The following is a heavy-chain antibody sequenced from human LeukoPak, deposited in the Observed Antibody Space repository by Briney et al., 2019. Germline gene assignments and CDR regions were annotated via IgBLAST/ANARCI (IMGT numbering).Heavy chain of an antibody. V-gene: IGHV3-23*01. D-gene: IGHD3-22*01. CDR3: AKRGVVIRVILVGFHKEAYYFDS. J-gene: IGHJ4*02. CDR2: ISDTGGRT. CDR1: GITLSNYG. Sequence: GGSLRLSCAVSGITLSNYGMTWVRQAPGKGLEWVAGISDTGGRTNYADSVKGRFTISRDNPKNSLYLQMNSLRAEDTAVYFCAKRGVVIRVILVGFHKEAYYFDSWGQGALVTVSS.